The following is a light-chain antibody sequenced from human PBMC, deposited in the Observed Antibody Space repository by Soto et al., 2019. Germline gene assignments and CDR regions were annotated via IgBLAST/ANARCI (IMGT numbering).Light chain of an antibody. V-gene: IGLV1-44*01. Sequence: QSVLTQPPSASGTPGQRVSISCSGSSSNIGSNTVNWYQQLPGAAPKLLIYSNIQRPSGVPDRFSGSKSGTSASLAISGLQSEDEADYYCAAWDDSLHVIFGGGTKLTVL. CDR1: SSNIGSNT. CDR2: SNI. J-gene: IGLJ2*01. CDR3: AAWDDSLHVI.